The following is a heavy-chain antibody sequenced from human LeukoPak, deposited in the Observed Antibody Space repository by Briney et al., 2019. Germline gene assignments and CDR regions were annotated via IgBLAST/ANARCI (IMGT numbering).Heavy chain of an antibody. CDR1: GFTFSTYA. V-gene: IGHV3-23*01. Sequence: GGSLRLSCAASGFTFSTYAMSWVRQAPGKGLEWVSAISGSGDSTNYADSVKGRFTISRDNSKNTLSLQMNSLRVEDTAVYFCAILRSGYYVEYFQHWGQGTLVTVSS. J-gene: IGHJ1*01. CDR2: ISGSGDST. CDR3: AILRSGYYVEYFQH. D-gene: IGHD3-22*01.